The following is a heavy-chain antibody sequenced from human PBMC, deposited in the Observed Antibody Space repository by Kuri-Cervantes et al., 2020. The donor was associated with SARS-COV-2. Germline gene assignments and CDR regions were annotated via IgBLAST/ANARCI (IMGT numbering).Heavy chain of an antibody. CDR3: AAPRYYDILTGYQFDY. Sequence: GESLKISCVASGFTFSSYGLHWVRQAPGKGLEWVAAISHDGIKEFYADSVKGRFTISRDNSKNTLYLQMNSLRAEDTAVYYCAAPRYYDILTGYQFDYWGQGTLVTVSS. CDR1: GFTFSSYG. CDR2: ISHDGIKE. V-gene: IGHV3-30-3*02. J-gene: IGHJ4*02. D-gene: IGHD3-9*01.